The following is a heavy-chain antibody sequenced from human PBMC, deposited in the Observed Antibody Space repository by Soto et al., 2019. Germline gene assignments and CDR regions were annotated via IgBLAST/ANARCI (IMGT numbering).Heavy chain of an antibody. J-gene: IGHJ3*02. D-gene: IGHD3-22*01. V-gene: IGHV3-23*01. CDR1: GFTFSSYA. Sequence: GGSLRLSCAASGFTFSSYAMSWVRQAPGKGLEWVSAISGSGGSTYYADSVKGRFTISRDNSKNTLYLQMNSLRAEDTAVYYCAKDHGGAKNTYYYDHAFDIWGQGTMVTVSS. CDR2: ISGSGGST. CDR3: AKDHGGAKNTYYYDHAFDI.